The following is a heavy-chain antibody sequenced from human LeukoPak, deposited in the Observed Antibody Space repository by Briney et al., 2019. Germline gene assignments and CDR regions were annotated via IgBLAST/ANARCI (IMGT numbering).Heavy chain of an antibody. J-gene: IGHJ4*02. Sequence: ASVKVSCKASGYSFTRYYIHWVRQAPAQGLEWMGISNPNGGSTNYAQEFQGRVTMTRDTSARTVYTELSSPRSQHTATYYCARDPDTSGYPSSLKFDYWGQGPLVTVSS. CDR1: GYSFTRYY. CDR3: ARDPDTSGYPSSLKFDY. V-gene: IGHV1-46*01. CDR2: SNPNGGST. D-gene: IGHD3-22*01.